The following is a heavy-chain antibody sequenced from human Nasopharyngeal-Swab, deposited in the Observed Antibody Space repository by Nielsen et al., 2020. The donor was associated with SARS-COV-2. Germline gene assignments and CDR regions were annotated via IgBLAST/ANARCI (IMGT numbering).Heavy chain of an antibody. Sequence: VRQAPGKGLEWVSVIYSGGSTYYADSVKGRFTISRDNSKNTLYLQMNSLRAEDTAVYYCARTQYYDILTGYYYYYYYMDVWDKGTTVTVSS. CDR3: ARTQYYDILTGYYYYYYYMDV. V-gene: IGHV3-53*01. CDR2: IYSGGST. J-gene: IGHJ6*03. D-gene: IGHD3-9*01.